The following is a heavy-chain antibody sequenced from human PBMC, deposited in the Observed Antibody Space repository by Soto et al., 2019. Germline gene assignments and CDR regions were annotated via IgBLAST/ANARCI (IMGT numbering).Heavy chain of an antibody. J-gene: IGHJ4*02. D-gene: IGHD6-6*01. V-gene: IGHV3-30*09. CDR2: ISYDENNK. Sequence: QVQLVESGGGVVQPGRSLRLSCAASGFTFSHCAMHWVRQAPGKGLEWVAVISYDENNKYDADSVKGRFDISRDNSKNSVYLAMSILRAADTAVYYFASGGPARHHYYLDYWCQGSLVTVAS. CDR3: ASGGPARHHYYLDY. CDR1: GFTFSHCA.